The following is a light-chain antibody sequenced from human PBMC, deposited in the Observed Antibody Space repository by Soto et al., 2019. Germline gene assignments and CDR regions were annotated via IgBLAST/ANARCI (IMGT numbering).Light chain of an antibody. CDR2: KAS. V-gene: IGKV1-5*03. CDR1: QSISSW. CDR3: QQYNSYAWT. J-gene: IGKJ1*01. Sequence: DIQMTQSPSTLSASVGDRVTITCRASQSISSWLAWYQQKPGKAPKLLIYKASILESGVPSRFSGSESGTEFTLTISSLQPDDFATDYCQQYNSYAWTFGHGTKVEIK.